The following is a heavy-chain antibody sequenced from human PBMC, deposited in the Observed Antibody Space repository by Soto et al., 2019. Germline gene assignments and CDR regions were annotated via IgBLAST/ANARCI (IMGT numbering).Heavy chain of an antibody. V-gene: IGHV1-69*08. CDR3: ARGYCSVASCYCSYGMDV. Sequence: QVQLVQSGAEVEKPGSSVKVSCKASGGTFTSYSISWVRQAPGQGLEWMGRIIPILDTANYAQRFQGRVTITADKSTSTAYMELRSLRSEDTAVYLCARGYCSVASCYCSYGMDVWGQGTTVTVSS. CDR2: IIPILDTA. J-gene: IGHJ6*02. CDR1: GGTFTSYS. D-gene: IGHD2-15*01.